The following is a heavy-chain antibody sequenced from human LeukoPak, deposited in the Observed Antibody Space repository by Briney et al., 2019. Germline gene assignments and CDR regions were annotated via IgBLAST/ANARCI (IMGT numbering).Heavy chain of an antibody. Sequence: PGGSLRLSCAASGFTFSGSAIHWVRQASGKGLEWVGRIRSKANNYATAYAASMKGRFTISRDDSKNTAYLQMNSLKTEDTAVYYCTRHSHDSSAGWFDPWGQGTLVTVSS. D-gene: IGHD3-22*01. CDR2: IRSKANNYAT. J-gene: IGHJ5*02. CDR3: TRHSHDSSAGWFDP. CDR1: GFTFSGSA. V-gene: IGHV3-73*01.